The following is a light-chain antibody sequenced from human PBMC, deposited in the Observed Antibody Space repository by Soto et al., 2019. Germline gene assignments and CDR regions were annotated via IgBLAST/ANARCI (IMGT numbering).Light chain of an antibody. CDR1: QSVSSY. Sequence: EIVLTQSPATLSLSPGERATLSCRASQSVSSYLAWYPQKPGQAPRLLIYDASNRATGIPARFSGSGSGTDFTLTISSLEPEDFAVYYCQHRGNWPLTFGQGTRLEIK. V-gene: IGKV3-11*01. J-gene: IGKJ5*01. CDR2: DAS. CDR3: QHRGNWPLT.